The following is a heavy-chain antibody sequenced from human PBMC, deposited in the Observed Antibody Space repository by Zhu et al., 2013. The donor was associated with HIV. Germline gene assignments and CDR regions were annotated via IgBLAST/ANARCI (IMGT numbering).Heavy chain of an antibody. J-gene: IGHJ6*04. CDR3: ARDVGRYDFWSGYYRTSYYYYGMDV. V-gene: IGHV1-69*01. CDR2: IIPIFGTA. D-gene: IGHD3-3*01. Sequence: QVQLVQSGAEVKKPGSSVKVSCKASGGTFSSYAISWVRQAPGQGLEWMGGIIPIFGTANYAQKFQGRVTITADESTSTAYMELSSLRSEDTAVYYCARDVGRYDFWSGYYRTSYYYYGMDVWAEGPTVTVSS. CDR1: GGTFSSYA.